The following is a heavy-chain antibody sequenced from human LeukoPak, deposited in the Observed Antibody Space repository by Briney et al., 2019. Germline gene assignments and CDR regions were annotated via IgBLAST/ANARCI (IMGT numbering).Heavy chain of an antibody. CDR1: GFTFSSYN. CDR3: ARGAYYDSSGYYDYDY. Sequence: GGSLRLSCAASGFTFSSYNMNWVRQAPGRGLEWVSSISSSSSYIYYADSVKGRFTISRDNAKNSLYLQMNSLRAEDTALYYCARGAYYDSSGYYDYDYWGQGTLVTVSS. V-gene: IGHV3-21*04. CDR2: ISSSSSYI. J-gene: IGHJ4*02. D-gene: IGHD3-22*01.